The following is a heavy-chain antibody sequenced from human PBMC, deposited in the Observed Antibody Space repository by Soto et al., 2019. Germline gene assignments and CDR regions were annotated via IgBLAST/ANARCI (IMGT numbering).Heavy chain of an antibody. Sequence: QVQLQESGPGLVRPSETLSLTCSVSDGSISGLYWTWVRQSPGKGLEWIGWIYSSGTTNYYPSLKSRVAFSVDTPKNQFSLKLTSVTAADTAIYYCARLRNHYFMDAWGKGTTVAVSS. CDR3: ARLRNHYFMDA. J-gene: IGHJ6*03. CDR2: IYSSGTT. CDR1: DGSISGLY. D-gene: IGHD1-1*01. V-gene: IGHV4-59*08.